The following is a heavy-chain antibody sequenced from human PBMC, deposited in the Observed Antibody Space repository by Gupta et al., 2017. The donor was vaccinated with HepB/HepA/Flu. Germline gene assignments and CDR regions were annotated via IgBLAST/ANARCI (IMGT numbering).Heavy chain of an antibody. V-gene: IGHV2-70*11. CDR3: ARVAGYSSGWYRGDAFDT. Sequence: IRQPPGKTLEWLARIDWDDDKDYNSSLKTRLTISKDTSKNQVVLTMTNMDPEDTATYYCARVAGYSSGWYRGDAFDTWGQGTMVTVS. D-gene: IGHD6-19*01. J-gene: IGHJ3*02. CDR2: IDWDDDK.